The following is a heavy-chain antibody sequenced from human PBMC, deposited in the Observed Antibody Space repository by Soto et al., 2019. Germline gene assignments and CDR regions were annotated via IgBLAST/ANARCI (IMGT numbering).Heavy chain of an antibody. CDR3: AKDQSGSTDGYYYYFYMDV. CDR2: ISGTGRST. J-gene: IGHJ6*03. V-gene: IGHV3-23*01. D-gene: IGHD6-25*01. Sequence: EVQLLESGGGLVQPGGSLRLSCAASGFSFSSYAMSWVRQAPGKGLEWVSTISGTGRSTYYADSVKGRFTISRDNSKNTLNLQGNSLRAEDTAVYYCAKDQSGSTDGYYYYFYMDVWGKGTPVTVSS. CDR1: GFSFSSYA.